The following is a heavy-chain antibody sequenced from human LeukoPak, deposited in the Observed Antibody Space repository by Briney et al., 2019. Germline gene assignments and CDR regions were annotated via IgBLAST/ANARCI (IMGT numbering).Heavy chain of an antibody. J-gene: IGHJ6*04. D-gene: IGHD6-13*01. CDR3: ARHGGAAYYYGMDV. V-gene: IGHV5-10-1*01. Sequence: GESLQISCQGSGSTFTSYWISWVRQVPGKGLEWMGRIDPSDSYTNYSPSFQGHVTISADKSISTAYLQWSSLKASDTAMYYCARHGGAAYYYGMDVWGKGTTVTVSS. CDR2: IDPSDSYT. CDR1: GSTFTSYW.